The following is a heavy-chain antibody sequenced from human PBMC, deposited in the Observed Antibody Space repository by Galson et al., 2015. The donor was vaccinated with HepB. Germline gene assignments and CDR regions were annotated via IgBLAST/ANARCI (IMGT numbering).Heavy chain of an antibody. D-gene: IGHD3-9*01. CDR3: ARIGDDILTGDSGYSDL. CDR1: GFTFTSSA. Sequence: QSGAEVKKPGASVKVSCKASGFTFTSSAVQWVRQAPGQGLEWMGWISAYNGNTNYAQKLQGRVTMTTDTSTSTAYMELRSLRSDDTAVYYCARIGDDILTGDSGYSDLWGRGTLVTVSS. J-gene: IGHJ2*01. V-gene: IGHV1-18*01. CDR2: ISAYNGNT.